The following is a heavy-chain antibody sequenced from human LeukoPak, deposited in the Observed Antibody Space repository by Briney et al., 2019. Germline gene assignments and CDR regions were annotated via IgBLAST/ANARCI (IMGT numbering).Heavy chain of an antibody. CDR2: ISYDGSNK. D-gene: IGHD2-2*01. CDR3: ARLGIVVPDY. CDR1: GFTFSSYG. J-gene: IGHJ4*02. V-gene: IGHV3-30*03. Sequence: GRSLRPSCAASGFTFSSYGMHWVRQAPGKGLEWVAVISYDGSNKYYADSVKGRFTISRDNSKNTLYLQMNSLRAEDTAVYYCARLGIVVPDYWGQGTLVTVSS.